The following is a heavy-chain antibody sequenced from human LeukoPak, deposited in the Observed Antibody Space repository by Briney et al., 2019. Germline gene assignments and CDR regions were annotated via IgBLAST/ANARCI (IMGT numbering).Heavy chain of an antibody. V-gene: IGHV1-24*01. CDR2: FGPEDAET. J-gene: IGHJ4*02. CDR1: GYTLGDLS. CDR3: SMSLDSSTSCDY. Sequence: ASVKVSCKVSGYTLGDLSVHWVRQTPGKGLEWMGAFGPEDAETIYAQKFQGRIFMTENTSLATAYMELSSLRSDDTAVYYCSMSLDSSTSCDYWGQGTLVTVSS. D-gene: IGHD6-19*01.